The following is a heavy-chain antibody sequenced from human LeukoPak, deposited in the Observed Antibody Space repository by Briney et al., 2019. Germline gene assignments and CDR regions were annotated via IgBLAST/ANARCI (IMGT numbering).Heavy chain of an antibody. Sequence: PGGSLRLSCSASGFTFDDFALHWVRQRPGKGPEWVSLISWDGETSSYSDSVRGRFTISRDNDKNSLYLQMNSLRPEDSAMYYCAKDMYLVGVGATPLGDWGQGTRVIVSS. CDR1: GFTFDDFA. CDR2: ISWDGETS. D-gene: IGHD1-26*01. CDR3: AKDMYLVGVGATPLGD. V-gene: IGHV3-43D*03. J-gene: IGHJ3*01.